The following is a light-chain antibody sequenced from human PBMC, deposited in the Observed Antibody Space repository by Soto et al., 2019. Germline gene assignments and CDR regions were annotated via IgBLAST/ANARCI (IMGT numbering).Light chain of an antibody. CDR2: AAS. CDR1: QSVSSSY. V-gene: IGKV3-20*01. J-gene: IGKJ3*01. Sequence: EIVLKQSPGTLSLSPGERATLSCRASQSVSSSYLAWYQQKPGQAPRLLIYAASSRATGIPDRFSGSGSGTDCTLTISRLAPEDFAVYYCQQYGSSLFTFGPGTKVDIK. CDR3: QQYGSSLFT.